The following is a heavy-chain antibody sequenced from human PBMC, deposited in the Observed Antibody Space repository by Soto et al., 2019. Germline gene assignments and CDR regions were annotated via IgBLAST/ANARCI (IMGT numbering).Heavy chain of an antibody. V-gene: IGHV4-34*01. J-gene: IGHJ5*02. CDR1: GGSVSGYY. Sequence: SETLSLTCAVYGGSVSGYYWSWIRQPPGKGLEWIGEINHSGSTNYNPSLKSRVTISVDTSKNQFSLKLSSVTAADTAVYYCARKQESGDILTGYQALNWFDPWGQGTLVTVSS. D-gene: IGHD3-9*01. CDR2: INHSGST. CDR3: ARKQESGDILTGYQALNWFDP.